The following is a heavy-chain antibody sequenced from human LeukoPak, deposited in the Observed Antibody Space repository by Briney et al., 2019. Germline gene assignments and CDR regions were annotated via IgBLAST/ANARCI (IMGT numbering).Heavy chain of an antibody. CDR2: INHSGST. V-gene: IGHV4-34*01. J-gene: IGHJ4*02. D-gene: IGHD6-19*01. Sequence: PSETLSLTCAVYGGSFSGYYWSWIRQPPGKGLEWIGEINHSGSTNYNPSLKSRVTLSVDTSKNQFSLKLSSVTAADTAVYYCARASGIAVAGTGAGIVNYWGQGTLVTVSS. CDR3: ARASGIAVAGTGAGIVNY. CDR1: GGSFSGYY.